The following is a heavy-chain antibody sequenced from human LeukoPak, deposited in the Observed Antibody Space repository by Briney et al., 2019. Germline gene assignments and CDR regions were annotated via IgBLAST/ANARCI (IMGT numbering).Heavy chain of an antibody. CDR3: ARGPDSSGYYTLDY. Sequence: PSETLSLTCTVSGGSISSYYWSWTRQPPGKGLEWIGYIYYSGSTKYNPSLKSRVTISVDTSKNQFSLKLSSVTAADTAVYYCARGPDSSGYYTLDYWGQGTLVTVSS. CDR2: IYYSGST. CDR1: GGSISSYY. J-gene: IGHJ4*02. V-gene: IGHV4-59*01. D-gene: IGHD3-22*01.